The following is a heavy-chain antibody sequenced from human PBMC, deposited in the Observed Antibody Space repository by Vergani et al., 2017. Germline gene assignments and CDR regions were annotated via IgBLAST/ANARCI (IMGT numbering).Heavy chain of an antibody. J-gene: IGHJ4*02. D-gene: IGHD2-15*01. CDR3: ARGPTHGCIGGGCRFDY. CDR1: GGPFTGFY. V-gene: IGHV4-34*01. Sequence: QVQLQQGGSGLLEPSETLSLTCTVLGGPFTGFYWTWIRQSPRMGLEWTGDVTHSGRTNFNPSLGGRLSISVDTSKKQFSLMLHSVTAADTGVYYCARGPTHGCIGGGCRFDYWGQGSLVTVSS. CDR2: VTHSGRT.